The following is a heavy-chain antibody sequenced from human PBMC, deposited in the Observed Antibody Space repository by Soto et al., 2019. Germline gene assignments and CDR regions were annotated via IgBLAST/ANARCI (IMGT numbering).Heavy chain of an antibody. D-gene: IGHD3-9*01. J-gene: IGHJ4*02. V-gene: IGHV3-48*03. CDR3: ARDYDILTGYSSHFDY. CDR2: ISSSGSTI. CDR1: GFTFSSYE. Sequence: PGGSLRLSCAASGFTFSSYEMNWVRQAPGKGLEWVSYISSSGSTIYYADSVKGRFTISRDNAKNSLYLQMNSLRAEDTAVYYCARDYDILTGYSSHFDYWGQGTLVTVSS.